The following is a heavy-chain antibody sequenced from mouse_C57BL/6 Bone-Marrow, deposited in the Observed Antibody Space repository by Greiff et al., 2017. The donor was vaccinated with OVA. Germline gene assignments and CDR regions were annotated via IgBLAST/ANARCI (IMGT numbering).Heavy chain of an antibody. Sequence: VQLQQSGPGLVQPSQSLSITCTVSGFSLTSYGVHWVRQSPGKGLEWLGVIWSGGSTDYNAAFISRLSISKDNSKSQVFFKRNSLQADDTAIYYCARNKANWDWYFDVWGTGTTVTVSS. V-gene: IGHV2-2*01. J-gene: IGHJ1*03. CDR1: GFSLTSYG. CDR2: IWSGGST. CDR3: ARNKANWDWYFDV. D-gene: IGHD4-1*01.